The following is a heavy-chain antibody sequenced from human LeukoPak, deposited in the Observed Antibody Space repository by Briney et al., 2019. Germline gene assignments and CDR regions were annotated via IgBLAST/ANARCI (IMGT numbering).Heavy chain of an antibody. CDR2: ISGSGGST. Sequence: QPGGSLRLSCAASGYTFSSYAMSWVRQAPGKGLEWVSAISGSGGSTYYADSVKGRFTISRDNSKRTLYLQMNSLRAEDTAVYYCAKTLSYSSGWVYWGQGTLVTVSS. CDR1: GYTFSSYA. J-gene: IGHJ4*02. V-gene: IGHV3-23*01. D-gene: IGHD6-19*01. CDR3: AKTLSYSSGWVY.